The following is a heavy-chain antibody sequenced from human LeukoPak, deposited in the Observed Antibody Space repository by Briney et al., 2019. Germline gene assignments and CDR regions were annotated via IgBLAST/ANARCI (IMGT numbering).Heavy chain of an antibody. CDR1: GYTFIDYY. V-gene: IGHV1-46*01. CDR3: ARKFGGSGYYFDY. D-gene: IGHD2-15*01. J-gene: IGHJ4*02. CDR2: INPRGGST. Sequence: ASVHVSCKASGYTFIDYYIQWVRQAPGQGLECMGTINPRGGSTRHAQRFQGRVTMTRDTSTSTLYMELSSLTSEDTAVYYCARKFGGSGYYFDYWGQGTLVTVSS.